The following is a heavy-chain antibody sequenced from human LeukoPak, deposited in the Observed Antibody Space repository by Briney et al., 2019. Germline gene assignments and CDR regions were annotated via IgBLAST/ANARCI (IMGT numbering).Heavy chain of an antibody. CDR1: GFTFSDYW. CDR3: ARDRGPRTGFMVREAYDY. CDR2: INTDGSIT. Sequence: GSLRLSCAASGFTFSDYWIHWVRQAPGKGLVWVSRINTDGSITNYADSVKGRFSISRDNAKNTLYLQMSSLRAEDTAVYYCARDRGPRTGFMVREAYDYWGQGTLVTVSS. D-gene: IGHD3-10*01. V-gene: IGHV3-74*01. J-gene: IGHJ4*02.